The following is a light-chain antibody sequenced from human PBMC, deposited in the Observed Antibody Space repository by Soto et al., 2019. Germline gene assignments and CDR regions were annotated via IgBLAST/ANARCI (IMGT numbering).Light chain of an antibody. V-gene: IGKV3-20*01. CDR3: QQYGTSRRT. J-gene: IGKJ1*01. CDR1: QSVSSSY. CDR2: AAS. Sequence: EIVLTQSPGTLSLSPGERATLSCRASQSVSSSYLAWYQQKPGQAPRLLIYAASSRATGIPDRFGGSGSGTDFTLTISRLEPEDFAVYYCQQYGTSRRTFGQGTKVEIK.